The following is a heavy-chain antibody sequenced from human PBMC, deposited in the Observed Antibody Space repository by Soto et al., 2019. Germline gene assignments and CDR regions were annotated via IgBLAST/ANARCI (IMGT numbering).Heavy chain of an antibody. CDR1: GDSVSSSSYY. D-gene: IGHD1-26*01. Sequence: PSETLSLTCTVTGDSVSSSSYYWSWIRQPPGKGLEWIGCIYYSGSTYYNPSLRSRVTISVDTSKNQFSLKLSSVTAADTAVYYCASWERGSHLRLREMEPCFDVWGQGTLVTVSS. CDR2: IYYSGST. CDR3: ASWERGSHLRLREMEPCFDV. V-gene: IGHV4-61*01. J-gene: IGHJ4*02.